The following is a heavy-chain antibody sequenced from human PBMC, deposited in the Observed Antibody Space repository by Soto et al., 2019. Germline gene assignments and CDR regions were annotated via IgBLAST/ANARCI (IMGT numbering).Heavy chain of an antibody. D-gene: IGHD4-17*01. CDR3: VSQRTTVPTQAYFDY. V-gene: IGHV6-1*01. CDR1: GDSVSSNSAA. Sequence: SQTLSLTCAISGDSVSSNSAAWNWIRQFPSRGLEWLGRTYYRSKWFNNYALSVKSRITINPDTSKNQFSLQLNSVTASDTAVYFCVSQRTTVPTQAYFDYWGPGALVTVSS. CDR2: TYYRSKWFN. J-gene: IGHJ4*02.